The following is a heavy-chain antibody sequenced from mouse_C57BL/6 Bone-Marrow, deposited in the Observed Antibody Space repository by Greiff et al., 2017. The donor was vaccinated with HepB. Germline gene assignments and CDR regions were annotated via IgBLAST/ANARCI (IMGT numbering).Heavy chain of an antibody. J-gene: IGHJ2*01. D-gene: IGHD2-1*01. V-gene: IGHV1-54*01. CDR1: GYAFTNYL. Sequence: VKLQESGAELVRPGTSVKVSCKASGYAFTNYLIEWVKQRPGQGLEWIGVINPGSGGTNYNEKFKGKATLTADKSSSTAYMQLSSLTSEDSAVYFCHSYGNYEGFDYWGQGTTLTVSS. CDR2: INPGSGGT. CDR3: HSYGNYEGFDY.